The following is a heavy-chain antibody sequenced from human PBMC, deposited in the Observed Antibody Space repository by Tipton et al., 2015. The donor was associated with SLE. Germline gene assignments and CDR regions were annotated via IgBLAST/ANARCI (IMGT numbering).Heavy chain of an antibody. V-gene: IGHV4-61*10. CDR1: GDSMRSSMTTYY. Sequence: GLVKPSETLSLTCTVSGDSMRSSMTTYYWSWIRQTAGKGLEWIGFMYYSGTTNYSPSLRSRVTLSLDIYKKQFSLKMTSVTAADTAVYYCARAPRLVTATGTHDAFDIWGQGTMVTVSS. J-gene: IGHJ3*02. CDR3: ARAPRLVTATGTHDAFDI. D-gene: IGHD2-15*01. CDR2: MYYSGTT.